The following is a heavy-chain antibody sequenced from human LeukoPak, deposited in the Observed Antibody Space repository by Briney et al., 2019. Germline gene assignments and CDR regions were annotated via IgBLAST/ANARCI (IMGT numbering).Heavy chain of an antibody. D-gene: IGHD1-26*01. CDR2: ISAYNGNT. CDR3: ARHVGATTERWFDP. J-gene: IGHJ5*02. CDR1: GYTFTSYG. V-gene: IGHV1-18*01. Sequence: ASVKVSCKXSGYTFTSYGISWVRQSPGQGLEWMGWISAYNGNTNYAQKLQGRVTMTTDTSTSTAYMELRSLRSDDTAVYYCARHVGATTERWFDPWGQGTLVTVSS.